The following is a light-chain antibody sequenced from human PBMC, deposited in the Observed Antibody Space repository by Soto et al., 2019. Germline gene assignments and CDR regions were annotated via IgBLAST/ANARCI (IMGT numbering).Light chain of an antibody. CDR3: QQANSFPIT. CDR1: QGITNR. Sequence: DIQITPSPSSVSASVVARFTITGRASQGITNRLAWYQQKPGKAPKLLIYEASSLQSGVPSRISGSGSGTDFTLTIRSLQPEDFATYYCQQANSFPITVGQGTQVEIK. J-gene: IGKJ5*01. V-gene: IGKV1-12*01. CDR2: EAS.